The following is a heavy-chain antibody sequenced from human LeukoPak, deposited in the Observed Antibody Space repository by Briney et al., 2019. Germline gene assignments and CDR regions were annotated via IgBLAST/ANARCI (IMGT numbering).Heavy chain of an antibody. Sequence: SETLSLTCTVSGGSISSYYWSWIRQPPGKGLEWIGYFYYSGSTNYNPSLKSRVTISVNTSKNQLSLKLNSVTAADTAVYYCARDRDYYDSSDYSAFDIWGQGTMVTVSS. CDR1: GGSISSYY. V-gene: IGHV4-59*01. D-gene: IGHD3-22*01. J-gene: IGHJ3*02. CDR2: FYYSGST. CDR3: ARDRDYYDSSDYSAFDI.